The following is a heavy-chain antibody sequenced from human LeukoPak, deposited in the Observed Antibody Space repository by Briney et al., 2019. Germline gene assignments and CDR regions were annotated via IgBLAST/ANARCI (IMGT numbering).Heavy chain of an antibody. J-gene: IGHJ4*02. CDR2: ILASTGTT. CDR3: AKNYCDSSGPYSWVFDK. Sequence: PGGSLRLSCAASGFTVSSNYMSWVRQAPGKGLEWVSSILASTGTTYYSDSVKGRFTISRDSYKNILYLQMNSLRAEDTATYYCAKNYCDSSGPYSWVFDKWGQGTLVTVSS. CDR1: GFTVSSNY. V-gene: IGHV3-23*01. D-gene: IGHD3-22*01.